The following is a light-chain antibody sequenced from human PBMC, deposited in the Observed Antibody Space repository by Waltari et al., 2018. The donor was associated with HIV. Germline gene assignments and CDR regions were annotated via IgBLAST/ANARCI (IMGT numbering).Light chain of an antibody. CDR3: SSYTSTSTVYV. CDR2: AVS. Sequence: QSALTQPASVSGSPGQSITISCTGTSSDVGGYNSVSWYQLHPGKAPKLMIYAVSNRPSGVSNRVSGSKSDNTASLTISGLQAEDEAYYYCSSYTSTSTVYVFGTGTEVTVL. V-gene: IGLV2-14*03. CDR1: SSDVGGYNS. J-gene: IGLJ1*01.